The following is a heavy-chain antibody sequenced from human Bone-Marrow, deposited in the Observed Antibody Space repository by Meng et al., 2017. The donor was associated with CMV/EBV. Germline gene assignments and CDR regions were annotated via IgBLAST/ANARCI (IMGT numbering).Heavy chain of an antibody. V-gene: IGHV4-31*02. D-gene: IGHD3-3*01. CDR2: IYSSGTT. J-gene: IGHJ5*02. CDR1: VYY. Sequence: VYYVSWIRQHPGKGLELIGYIYSSGTTYYNPSLKSRVTISVDTSKNEFSLKLSSVTAADTAVYYCARRSRATIFGVVTRKEWFDPWGQGTLVTVSS. CDR3: ARRSRATIFGVVTRKEWFDP.